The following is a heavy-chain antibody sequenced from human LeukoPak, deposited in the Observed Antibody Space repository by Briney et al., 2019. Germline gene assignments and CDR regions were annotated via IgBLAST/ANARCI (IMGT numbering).Heavy chain of an antibody. Sequence: GASVKVSCKVSGYTLTELSMHWVRQAPGKGLEWMGGFDPEDGETIYAQKFQGRVTMTEDTSTGTAYMELSSLRSEDTAVYYCATEYDFWSGPVGFDIWGQGTMVTVPS. J-gene: IGHJ3*02. CDR3: ATEYDFWSGPVGFDI. CDR2: FDPEDGET. CDR1: GYTLTELS. V-gene: IGHV1-24*01. D-gene: IGHD3-3*01.